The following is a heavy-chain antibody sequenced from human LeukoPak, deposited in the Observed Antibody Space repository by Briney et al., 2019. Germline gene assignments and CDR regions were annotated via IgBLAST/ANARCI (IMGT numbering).Heavy chain of an antibody. J-gene: IGHJ5*02. V-gene: IGHV1-2*02. D-gene: IGHD2-2*01. CDR2: INPNSGGT. CDR1: GYTFTGYY. Sequence: GASVNVSCKASGYTFTGYYMHWVRQAPGQGLEWMGWINPNSGGTNYAQKFQGRVTMTRDTSISTAYMELSRLRSDDTAVYYCARGGLMGYCSSTSCWNWFDPWGQGTLVTVSS. CDR3: ARGGLMGYCSSTSCWNWFDP.